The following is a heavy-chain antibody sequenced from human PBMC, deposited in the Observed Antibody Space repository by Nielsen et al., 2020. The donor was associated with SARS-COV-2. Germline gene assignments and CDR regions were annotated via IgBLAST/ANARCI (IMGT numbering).Heavy chain of an antibody. D-gene: IGHD2-2*01. V-gene: IGHV3-23*01. Sequence: GESLKISCAASGFTFSSFVMSWVRQAPGKGLEWVSSISGSGGGTYHADSVKGRFTISRDNSKRTVYLQMNSLRAEDTAVYYCAKGGDSTSCYQGCYYGMDVWGQGTTVTVSS. CDR3: AKGGDSTSCYQGCYYGMDV. J-gene: IGHJ6*02. CDR2: ISGSGGGT. CDR1: GFTFSSFV.